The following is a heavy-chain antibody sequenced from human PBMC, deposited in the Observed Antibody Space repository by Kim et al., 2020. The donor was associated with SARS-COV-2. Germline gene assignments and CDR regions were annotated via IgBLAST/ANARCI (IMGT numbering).Heavy chain of an antibody. Sequence: GGSLRLSCAASGFTFSSYSMNWVRQAPGKGLEWVSYISSSSSTIYYADSVKGRFTISRDNAKNSLYLQMNSLRAEDTAVYYCARDQGICGGDCGDYWGQGTLVTVSS. CDR1: GFTFSSYS. D-gene: IGHD2-21*02. J-gene: IGHJ4*02. CDR2: ISSSSSTI. V-gene: IGHV3-48*04. CDR3: ARDQGICGGDCGDY.